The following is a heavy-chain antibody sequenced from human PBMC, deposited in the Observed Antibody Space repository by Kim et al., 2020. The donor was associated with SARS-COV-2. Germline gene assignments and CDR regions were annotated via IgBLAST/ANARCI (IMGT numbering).Heavy chain of an antibody. Sequence: GGSLRLSCAASGFSFREYHMNWIRQAPGKGLEWVAHISGGGSSIYYADSVKSRFTISKDNTQSSLFLQMNNMSADDTAEYYCVRATYSGYDYLSLGFDF. CDR2: ISGGGSSI. D-gene: IGHD5-12*01. CDR3: VRATYSGYDYLSLGFDF. CDR1: GFSFREYH. V-gene: IGHV3-11*01. J-gene: IGHJ4*01.